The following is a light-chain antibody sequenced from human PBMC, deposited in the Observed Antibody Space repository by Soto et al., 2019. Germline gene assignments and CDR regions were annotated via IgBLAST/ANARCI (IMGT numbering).Light chain of an antibody. Sequence: EIVMTQSPATLSVSPGERATLSCRASQSVSSNLAWYQQKPGQAPRLLIYDASARATGVPARFSGRGSGTEFTLTISSLQSEDFAVYYCQQYNDWPPRITFGPGTKVDIK. CDR2: DAS. V-gene: IGKV3-15*01. CDR1: QSVSSN. J-gene: IGKJ3*01. CDR3: QQYNDWPPRIT.